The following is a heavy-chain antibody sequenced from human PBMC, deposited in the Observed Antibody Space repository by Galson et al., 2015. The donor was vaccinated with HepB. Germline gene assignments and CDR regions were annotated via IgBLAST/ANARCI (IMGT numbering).Heavy chain of an antibody. CDR3: AKATSGTCSGANCYYFEF. Sequence: SLRLSCAASGFTFSSYAMSWVRQTPEKGLDWVSTFSGPVATTYHAASVKGRFTIPRDNSTNTLSLQMNGLRADDTAVYYCAKATSGTCSGANCYYFEFWGQGALVTVSS. CDR2: FSGPVATT. D-gene: IGHD2-15*01. V-gene: IGHV3-23*01. J-gene: IGHJ4*02. CDR1: GFTFSSYA.